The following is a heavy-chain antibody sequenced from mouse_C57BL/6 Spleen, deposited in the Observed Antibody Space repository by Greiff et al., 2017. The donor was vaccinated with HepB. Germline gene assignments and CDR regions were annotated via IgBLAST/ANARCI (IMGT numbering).Heavy chain of an antibody. V-gene: IGHV5-4*01. Sequence: EVKLVESGGGLVEPGGSLKLSCAASGFTFSSYAMSWVRQTPEKRLEWVATISDGGSYTYYPDNVKGRFTISRDNAKNNLYLQMSHLKSEDTAMYYCARDPLYSNYVPYAMDYWGQGTSVTVSS. CDR1: GFTFSSYA. J-gene: IGHJ4*01. CDR3: ARDPLYSNYVPYAMDY. D-gene: IGHD2-5*01. CDR2: ISDGGSYT.